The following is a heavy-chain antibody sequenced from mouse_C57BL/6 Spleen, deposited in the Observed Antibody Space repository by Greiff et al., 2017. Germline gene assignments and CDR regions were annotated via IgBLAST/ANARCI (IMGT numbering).Heavy chain of an antibody. Sequence: EVKVVESGGGLVKPGGSLKLSCAASGFTFSDYGMHWVRQAPEKGLEWVAYISSGSSTIYYADTVKGRFTISRDNAKNTLFLQMTSLRSEDTAMYYCARPDGSSSYWYFDVWGTGTTVTVSS. J-gene: IGHJ1*03. D-gene: IGHD1-1*01. CDR2: ISSGSSTI. V-gene: IGHV5-17*01. CDR1: GFTFSDYG. CDR3: ARPDGSSSYWYFDV.